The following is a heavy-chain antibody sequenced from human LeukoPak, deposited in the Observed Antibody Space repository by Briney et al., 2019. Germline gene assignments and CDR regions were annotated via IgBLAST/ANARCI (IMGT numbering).Heavy chain of an antibody. Sequence: ASVKVSCKASGYTFTGYYMHWVRQAPGQGLEWMGWINPKSGGTNEAQKFHDRVTMTRDTSIRIAYMEVSRLRSDDTAAYYCARSPDILTGENFDYWGQGTLVTVSS. CDR2: INPKSGGT. CDR3: ARSPDILTGENFDY. J-gene: IGHJ4*02. CDR1: GYTFTGYY. V-gene: IGHV1-2*02. D-gene: IGHD3-9*01.